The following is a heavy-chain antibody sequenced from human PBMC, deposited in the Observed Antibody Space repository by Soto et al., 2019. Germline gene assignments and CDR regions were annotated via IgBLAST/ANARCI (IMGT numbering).Heavy chain of an antibody. J-gene: IGHJ3*02. V-gene: IGHV1-2*02. CDR1: GGTFSSYA. CDR2: INTKSGGT. Sequence: ASVKVSCKASGGTFSSYAISWVRQAPGQGLEWMGWINTKSGGTKYAEKFQGRVSMTGDTSITTAYLELSSLTSDDTAVYYCATDRVAFDMWGQGTKVTVSS. CDR3: ATDRVAFDM. D-gene: IGHD3-22*01.